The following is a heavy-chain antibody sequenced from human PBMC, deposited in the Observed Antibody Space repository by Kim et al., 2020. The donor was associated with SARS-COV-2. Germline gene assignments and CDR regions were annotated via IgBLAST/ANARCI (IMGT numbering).Heavy chain of an antibody. CDR3: TRVGWLRSYYFDY. V-gene: IGHV3-49*02. Sequence: ESAASVQGRFTSSRDDSKSIAYLQMNSLKTEDTAAYYCTRVGWLRSYYFDYWGQGTLVTVSS. D-gene: IGHD5-12*01. J-gene: IGHJ4*02.